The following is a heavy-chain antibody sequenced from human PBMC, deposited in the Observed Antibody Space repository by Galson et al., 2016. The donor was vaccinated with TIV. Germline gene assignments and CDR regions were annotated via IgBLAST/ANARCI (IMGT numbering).Heavy chain of an antibody. CDR3: ARTPGTTGDTQDDP. D-gene: IGHD1-1*01. Sequence: SVKVSCKASGGSLSTYIISWVRQAPGQGLEWMGRIIPVLGMANYAQKFQGRVTITADRSTSTFYMELNSLRSEDTAVYYCARTPGTTGDTQDDPWGQGTLVTASS. CDR2: IIPVLGMA. V-gene: IGHV1-69*02. J-gene: IGHJ5*02. CDR1: GGSLSTYI.